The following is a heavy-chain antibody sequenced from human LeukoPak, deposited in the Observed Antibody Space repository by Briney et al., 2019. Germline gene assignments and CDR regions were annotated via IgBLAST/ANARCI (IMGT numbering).Heavy chain of an antibody. D-gene: IGHD1-1*01. J-gene: IGHJ4*02. CDR1: GGSISSSRYY. V-gene: IGHV4-39*02. CDR3: ATVTDQLDY. CDR2: MYYSGST. Sequence: SETLSLTCTVSGGSISSSRYYWGWIRQPQGKGLEWIGSMYYSGSTYYNPSLKSRVTISVDTSRNHFSLKLSSVTAADTAVYYCATVTDQLDYWGQGTLVTVSS.